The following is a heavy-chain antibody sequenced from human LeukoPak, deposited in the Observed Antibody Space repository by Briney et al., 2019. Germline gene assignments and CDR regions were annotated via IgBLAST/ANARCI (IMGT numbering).Heavy chain of an antibody. V-gene: IGHV3-53*01. CDR1: GFTVSSNY. Sequence: TGGSLRLSCAASGFTVSSNYMSWVRQAPGKGLEWVSVIYSGGSTYYADSVKGRFTISRDNSKNTLYLQMNSLRAEDTAVYYCARSPIYCSGGSCLFDYWGQGTLVTVSS. J-gene: IGHJ4*02. D-gene: IGHD2-15*01. CDR3: ARSPIYCSGGSCLFDY. CDR2: IYSGGST.